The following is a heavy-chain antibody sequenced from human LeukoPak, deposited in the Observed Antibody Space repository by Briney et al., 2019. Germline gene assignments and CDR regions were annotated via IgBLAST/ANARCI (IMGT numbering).Heavy chain of an antibody. V-gene: IGHV4-39*01. CDR1: GGSISSTHYY. CDR3: AHYSA. CDR2: SSYSGNS. D-gene: IGHD1-26*01. J-gene: IGHJ5*02. Sequence: SETLSLTCTVSGGSISSTHYYWGWIRQPPGKGLEWIRSSSYSGNSYYNPSLKSRVTMSVDTTKNQFSLRLTSVTATDTAVYYCAHYSAWGQGTLVTVSS.